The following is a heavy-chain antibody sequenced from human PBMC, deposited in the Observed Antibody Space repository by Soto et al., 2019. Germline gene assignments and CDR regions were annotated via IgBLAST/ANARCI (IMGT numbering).Heavy chain of an antibody. CDR3: ATERDQVGYCSGDTCNSGGSFDY. Sequence: SLRLSCTASGFIFSDYGIHWVRQAPGKGLEWVAVIWYDGSKKYYADSVKGRFTISRDNSKKTLYLEMNSLRAEDTAVYYCATERDQVGYCSGDTCNSGGSFDYWGQGTLVTSPQ. D-gene: IGHD2-15*01. J-gene: IGHJ4*02. CDR1: GFIFSDYG. V-gene: IGHV3-33*01. CDR2: IWYDGSKK.